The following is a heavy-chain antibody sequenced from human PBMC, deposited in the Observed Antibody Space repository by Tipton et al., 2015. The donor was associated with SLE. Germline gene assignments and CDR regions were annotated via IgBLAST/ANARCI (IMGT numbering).Heavy chain of an antibody. Sequence: SLRLSCAASGFTFSTYAMHWVRQAPGKGLEWVAVISYDGSNKYYADSVKGRFTISRDNSKNTLYLQMNSLRAEDTAVYYCARDLNIVVQTGMDVWGQGTTVTVSS. J-gene: IGHJ6*02. CDR3: ARDLNIVVQTGMDV. CDR1: GFTFSTYA. CDR2: ISYDGSNK. D-gene: IGHD2-21*01. V-gene: IGHV3-30*04.